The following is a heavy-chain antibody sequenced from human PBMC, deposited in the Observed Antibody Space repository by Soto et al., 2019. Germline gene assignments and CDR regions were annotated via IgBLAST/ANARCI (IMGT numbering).Heavy chain of an antibody. D-gene: IGHD2-15*01. CDR1: DYTFTSYG. CDR3: ARDPYCSGGSCYSLLHYYYMDV. J-gene: IGHJ6*03. V-gene: IGHV1-18*01. Sequence: SVKVSCKASDYTFTSYGISWVRQAPGQGLEWMGWISAYNGNTNYAQKLQGRVTVTTDTSTSTAYMELRSLRSDDTAVYYCARDPYCSGGSCYSLLHYYYMDVWGKGTTVTVSS. CDR2: ISAYNGNT.